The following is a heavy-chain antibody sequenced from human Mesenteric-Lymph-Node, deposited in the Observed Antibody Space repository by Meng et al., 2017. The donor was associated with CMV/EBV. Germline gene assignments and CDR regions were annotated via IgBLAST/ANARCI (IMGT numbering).Heavy chain of an antibody. CDR1: IDNY. J-gene: IGHJ5*02. Sequence: IDNYIHWFRKAPGQGLEWMGWISPHNGGTNYAQKFQGRVTMTRDTSISTTYMELSRLRSDDTAVYYCARDRTDYYDSTFYYPNWFDPWGQGTLVTVSS. D-gene: IGHD3-22*01. CDR3: ARDRTDYYDSTFYYPNWFDP. V-gene: IGHV1-2*02. CDR2: ISPHNGGT.